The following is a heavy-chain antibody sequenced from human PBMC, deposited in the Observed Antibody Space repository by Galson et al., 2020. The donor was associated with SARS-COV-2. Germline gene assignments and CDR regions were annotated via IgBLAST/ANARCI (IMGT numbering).Heavy chain of an antibody. CDR3: ARETYYYDSSGYYFYDGWFDP. J-gene: IGHJ5*02. CDR2: IYHSGST. V-gene: IGHV4-38-2*02. Sequence: SQTLSLTCTVSGYSISSGYYWGWIRQPPGKGLEWIGSIYHSGSTYYNPSLKSRVTISVDTSKNQFSLKLSSVTAADTAVYYCARETYYYDSSGYYFYDGWFDPWGQGTLVTVSS. D-gene: IGHD3-22*01. CDR1: GYSISSGYY.